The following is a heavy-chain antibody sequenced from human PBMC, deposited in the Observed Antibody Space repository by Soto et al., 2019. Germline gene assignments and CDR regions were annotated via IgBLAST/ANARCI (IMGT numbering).Heavy chain of an antibody. D-gene: IGHD3-10*01. Sequence: SETLSLTCAVYGGSFSGYYWSWIRQPPGKGLEWIGEINHSGSTNYNPSLKSRVTISVDTSKDQFSLKLSSVTAADTAVYYCARGPIRGAHGRGMDVWGQGTTVTVSS. CDR3: ARGPIRGAHGRGMDV. CDR1: GGSFSGYY. V-gene: IGHV4-34*01. J-gene: IGHJ6*02. CDR2: INHSGST.